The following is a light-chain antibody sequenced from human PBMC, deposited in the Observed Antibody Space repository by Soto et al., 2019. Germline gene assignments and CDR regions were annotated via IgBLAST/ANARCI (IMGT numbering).Light chain of an antibody. J-gene: IGLJ2*01. V-gene: IGLV2-14*01. CDR3: SSYTTSTTLSVV. CDR2: GVT. CDR1: SSDVRAYNY. Sequence: QSALTQPASVSGSPGQSITISCTGTSSDVRAYNYVSWYQQHPGKAPKLMIYGVTNRPSGVSNRFSGSKSGNTASLTISGLQAEDEADYYCSSYTTSTTLSVVFGGGTKLTVL.